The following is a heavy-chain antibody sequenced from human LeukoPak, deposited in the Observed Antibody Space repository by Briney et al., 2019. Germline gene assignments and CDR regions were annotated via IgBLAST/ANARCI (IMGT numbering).Heavy chain of an antibody. J-gene: IGHJ4*02. Sequence: GGSLRLSCAASGFTFSSYSMNWVRQARGKGLEWVSSISSTSTYIYYADSVKGRFTISRDNAKNSLYLQVNSLRAEDTAVYYCARGGFGELYWGQGTLVTVSS. CDR1: GFTFSSYS. CDR3: ARGGFGELY. V-gene: IGHV3-21*01. D-gene: IGHD3-10*01. CDR2: ISSTSTYI.